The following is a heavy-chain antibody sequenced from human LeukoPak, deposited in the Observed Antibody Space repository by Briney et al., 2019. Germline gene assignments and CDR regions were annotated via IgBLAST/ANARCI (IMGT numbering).Heavy chain of an antibody. CDR2: IIPIVGTT. D-gene: IGHD3-22*01. Sequence: SVKVSCKASGGTFSSYAISWVRQAPGQGLEWMGGIIPIVGTTNYAQMFQGRVTITADESTSTAYMELSSLRSEDTAVYYCARGGYYYDSSGYSHLPDYWGQGTLVTVSA. V-gene: IGHV1-69*13. CDR1: GGTFSSYA. CDR3: ARGGYYYDSSGYSHLPDY. J-gene: IGHJ4*02.